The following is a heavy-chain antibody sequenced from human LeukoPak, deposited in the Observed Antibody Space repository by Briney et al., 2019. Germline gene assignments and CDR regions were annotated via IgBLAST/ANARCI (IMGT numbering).Heavy chain of an antibody. D-gene: IGHD2-2*02. J-gene: IGHJ1*01. CDR1: GGSISSGGYF. CDR2: IYTSGGT. CDR3: ATYCSHTSCHTGGGFQH. Sequence: SETLSLTCTVSGGSISSGGYFWSWIRQPAGKGLEWIGRIYTSGGTNYNPSLNSRVTVSIDTSTNQFSLGLTSVTAADTAVYYCATYCSHTSCHTGGGFQHWGHGTLVTVSS. V-gene: IGHV4-61*02.